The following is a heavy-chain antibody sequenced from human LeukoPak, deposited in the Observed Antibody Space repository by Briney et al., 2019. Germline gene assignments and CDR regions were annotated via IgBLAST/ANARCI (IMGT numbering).Heavy chain of an antibody. D-gene: IGHD1-26*01. V-gene: IGHV1-18*01. Sequence: GASVKVSGKASGYTFISYGINWVRQAPGQGLEWMGWISAYNGNTNYAQKFQGRVTMTTDTPTSTAYMELRSLTSDDTAVYYCARPRGYSGSSTGAFDIWGQGTMVTVSS. J-gene: IGHJ3*02. CDR3: ARPRGYSGSSTGAFDI. CDR2: ISAYNGNT. CDR1: GYTFISYG.